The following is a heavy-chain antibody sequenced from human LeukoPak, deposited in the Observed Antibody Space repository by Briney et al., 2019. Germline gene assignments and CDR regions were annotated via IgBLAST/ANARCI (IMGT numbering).Heavy chain of an antibody. J-gene: IGHJ6*03. CDR2: INHSGST. D-gene: IGHD3-10*01. CDR1: GGSFSDNS. CDR3: ARSRRPSTMVRGVKVYMDV. Sequence: SETLSLTCAVYGGSFSDNSWRWIRQPPGKGLEWIGEINHSGSTNYNPSLKSRVTISVDTSKNQFSLKLSSVTAADTAVYYCARSRRPSTMVRGVKVYMDVWGKGTTVTISS. V-gene: IGHV4-34*01.